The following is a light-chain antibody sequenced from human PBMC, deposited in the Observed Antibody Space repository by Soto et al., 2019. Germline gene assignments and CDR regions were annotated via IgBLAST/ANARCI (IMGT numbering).Light chain of an antibody. CDR3: HQYGNSPWT. CDR1: QTGFSTS. Sequence: PGERATLSCRASQTGFSTSLDWFQQKPGQAPRLLIYGASSRAAGIPDRFSGSGSGTDFTLTINRLEPEDFAVYYCHQYGNSPWTLGQGTKVEIK. CDR2: GAS. V-gene: IGKV3-20*01. J-gene: IGKJ1*01.